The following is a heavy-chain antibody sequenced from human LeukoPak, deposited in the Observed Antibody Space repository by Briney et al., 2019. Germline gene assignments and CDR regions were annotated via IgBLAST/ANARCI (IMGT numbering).Heavy chain of an antibody. Sequence: ASVKVSCKASGYTFTSYGISWVRQAPGQGLEWMGWISAYNGNTNYAQKLQGRVTITTDTSTSTAYMELRSLRSDDTAVYYCARRIAVAGSPVYYFDYWGQGTLVTVSS. CDR3: ARRIAVAGSPVYYFDY. CDR2: ISAYNGNT. D-gene: IGHD6-19*01. J-gene: IGHJ4*02. CDR1: GYTFTSYG. V-gene: IGHV1-18*01.